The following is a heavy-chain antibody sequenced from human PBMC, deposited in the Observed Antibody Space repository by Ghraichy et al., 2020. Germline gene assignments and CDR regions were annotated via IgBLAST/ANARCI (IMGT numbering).Heavy chain of an antibody. V-gene: IGHV3-74*01. CDR3: VKDLVGGGFGAYGMDV. CDR1: GFTFSSYW. D-gene: IGHD2-21*01. Sequence: LSLTCAASGFTFSSYWMHWVRQAPGKGLVWVSRINSDGGSTTYADSVKGRFAISKDNAKNTLYLQMNSLRAEDTAVYYCVKDLVGGGFGAYGMDVWGQGTTVTVSS. J-gene: IGHJ6*02. CDR2: INSDGGST.